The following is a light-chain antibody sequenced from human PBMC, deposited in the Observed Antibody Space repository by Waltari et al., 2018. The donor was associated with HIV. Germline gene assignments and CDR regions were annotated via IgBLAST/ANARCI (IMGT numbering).Light chain of an antibody. CDR2: EVS. CDR1: SRDVGGYNY. J-gene: IGLJ3*02. V-gene: IGLV2-8*01. CDR3: SSYAGSNNWV. Sequence: QSALTQPPSASGSPGQSVTISCPGTSRDVGGYNYVSWYQQHPGKAPKLTICEVSKRPSGVPDRFSGSKSGNTASLTVSGLQAEDDADYYCSSYAGSNNWVFGGGTKLTVL.